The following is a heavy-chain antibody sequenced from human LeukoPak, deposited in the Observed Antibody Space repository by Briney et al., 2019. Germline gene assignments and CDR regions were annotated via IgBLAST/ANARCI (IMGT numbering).Heavy chain of an antibody. J-gene: IGHJ3*01. CDR3: ARATSGRSGWWEGALDV. CDR2: VSWNGGRI. V-gene: IGHV3-9*01. CDR1: GFSLNDDA. Sequence: GGSLRLSCAASGFSLNDDAMHWVRQAPGQALEWVAAVSWNGGRIRYAHSVRSRFTISRGNGDNSLYMKMTSLRADDTAVYYCARATSGRSGWWEGALDVWGPGTVVTVSS. D-gene: IGHD6-13*01.